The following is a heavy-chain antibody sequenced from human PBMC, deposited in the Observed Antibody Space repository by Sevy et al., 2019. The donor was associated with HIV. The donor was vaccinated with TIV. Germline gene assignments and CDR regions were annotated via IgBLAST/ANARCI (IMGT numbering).Heavy chain of an antibody. CDR1: GFTFSNYG. V-gene: IGHV3-33*01. CDR3: AIEGGVVVAATYFDF. Sequence: GGSLRLSCAASGFTFSNYGMHWVRQAPGKGLEWVALIWYDGSTKYYADSVKGPFSISRDNSKNTLYLQMNSLRAEDTAVYYCAIEGGVVVAATYFDFWGQGTLVTVSS. J-gene: IGHJ4*02. D-gene: IGHD2-15*01. CDR2: IWYDGSTK.